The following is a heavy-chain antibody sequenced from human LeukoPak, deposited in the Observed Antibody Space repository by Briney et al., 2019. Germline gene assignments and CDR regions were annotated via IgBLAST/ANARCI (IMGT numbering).Heavy chain of an antibody. Sequence: ASVRVSFKASGYTFTSHDINWVRQATGQGLEWMGWMNPNNDYTAYAQKSQGRVTMTRDTSISTAYMELSSLRSEDTAVYYCARGPDYDILTGYNPHYFDSWGQGNLVSVSS. D-gene: IGHD3-9*01. CDR2: MNPNNDYT. CDR1: GYTFTSHD. CDR3: ARGPDYDILTGYNPHYFDS. J-gene: IGHJ4*02. V-gene: IGHV1-8*01.